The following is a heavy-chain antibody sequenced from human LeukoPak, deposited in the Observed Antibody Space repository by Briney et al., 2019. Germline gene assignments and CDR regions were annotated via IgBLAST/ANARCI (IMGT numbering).Heavy chain of an antibody. CDR3: ARGEASAEYFQH. Sequence: GASVKVSCKASGYTFTGYYIHWVRQAPGQGLERMGWINPNSGGTNYAQKFQGRVTMTRDTSISTAYMELSRLRSDDTAVYYCARGEASAEYFQHWGQGTLVTVSS. CDR2: INPNSGGT. J-gene: IGHJ1*01. CDR1: GYTFTGYY. V-gene: IGHV1-2*02.